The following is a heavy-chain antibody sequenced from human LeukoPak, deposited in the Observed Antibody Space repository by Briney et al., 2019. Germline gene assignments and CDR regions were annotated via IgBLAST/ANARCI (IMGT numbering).Heavy chain of an antibody. J-gene: IGHJ6*02. D-gene: IGHD2-2*01. CDR3: AKDIVVVPAARDYYYYGMDV. Sequence: QPGGSLRLSCAASGFTFSSYWMYWVRQAPGKGLEWVSLLSGDGGSTYYADSVKGRFTISRDNSKNSLYLQMNSLRTEDTALYYCAKDIVVVPAARDYYYYGMDVWGQGTTVTVSS. CDR1: GFTFSSYW. V-gene: IGHV3-43*02. CDR2: LSGDGGST.